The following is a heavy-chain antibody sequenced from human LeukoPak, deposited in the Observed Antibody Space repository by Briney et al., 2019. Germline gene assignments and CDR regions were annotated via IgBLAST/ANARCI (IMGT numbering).Heavy chain of an antibody. CDR2: ISGSGGST. Sequence: PGASLRLSCAASGFTFSSYAMSWVRQAPGKGLEWVSAISGSGGSTYYADSVKGRFTISRDNSKNTLYLQMNSLRAEDTAVYYCAKGQLDPNWFDPWGQGTLVTVSS. D-gene: IGHD6-13*01. CDR3: AKGQLDPNWFDP. J-gene: IGHJ5*02. CDR1: GFTFSSYA. V-gene: IGHV3-23*01.